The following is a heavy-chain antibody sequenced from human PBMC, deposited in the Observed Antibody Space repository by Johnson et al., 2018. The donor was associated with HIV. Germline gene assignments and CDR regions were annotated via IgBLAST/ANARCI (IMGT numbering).Heavy chain of an antibody. CDR2: ISYDGSNK. D-gene: IGHD4-23*01. V-gene: IGHV3-30-3*01. CDR1: GLTFSSYG. Sequence: QVQLVESGGGVAQPGRSLRLSCAASGLTFSSYGIHWVRQAPGKGLEWVAVISYDGSNKYYADSVKGRFTISRDNAKNSLYLQMNSLRAEDTAVYYCARDLVYGGNFRAFDIWGQGTMVTVSS. CDR3: ARDLVYGGNFRAFDI. J-gene: IGHJ3*02.